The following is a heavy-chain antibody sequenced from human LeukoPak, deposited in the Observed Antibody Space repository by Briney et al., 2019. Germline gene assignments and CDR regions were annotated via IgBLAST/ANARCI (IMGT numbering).Heavy chain of an antibody. J-gene: IGHJ4*02. V-gene: IGHV4-4*02. CDR3: SRENGAFSPFGY. CDR2: ISLTGLT. CDR1: GGSISNTNW. D-gene: IGHD2-8*01. Sequence: SGTLSLTCGVSGGSISNTNWWSWVRQPPGQGLEWIGEISLTGLTHYNQSLESRVTVSLDKSKDQLSLDLTSVTAADTAVYYCSRENGAFSPFGYWGQGTLVTVLS.